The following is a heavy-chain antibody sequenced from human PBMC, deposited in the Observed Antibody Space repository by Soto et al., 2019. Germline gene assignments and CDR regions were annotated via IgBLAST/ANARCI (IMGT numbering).Heavy chain of an antibody. D-gene: IGHD2-15*01. CDR1: GYTLTELS. J-gene: IGHJ5*02. Sequence: ASVKVSCKVSGYTLTELSMHWVRQAPGKGLEWMGGFDPEDGETIYAQKFQGRVTMTEDTSTDTAYMELSSLRSEDTAVYYCATASGLGYCSGGSCYSVWFDPWGQGTLVTVSS. V-gene: IGHV1-24*01. CDR3: ATASGLGYCSGGSCYSVWFDP. CDR2: FDPEDGET.